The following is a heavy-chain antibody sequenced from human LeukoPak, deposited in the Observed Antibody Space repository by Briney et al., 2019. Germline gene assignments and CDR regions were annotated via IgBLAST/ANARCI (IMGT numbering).Heavy chain of an antibody. V-gene: IGHV4-30-4*08. D-gene: IGHD3-22*01. CDR3: ARYQKYYYDSSGNF. CDR1: GGSISSGDYY. Sequence: PSETLSLTCTVSGGSISSGDYYWSWIRQPPGKGLKWIEYIYYSGSTYYNPSLKSRVTISVDTSKNQFSLKLSSVTAADTAVYYCARYQKYYYDSSGNFWGQGTMVTVSS. CDR2: IYYSGST. J-gene: IGHJ3*01.